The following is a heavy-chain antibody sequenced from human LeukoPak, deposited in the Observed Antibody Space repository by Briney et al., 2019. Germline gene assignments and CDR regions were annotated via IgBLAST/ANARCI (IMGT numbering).Heavy chain of an antibody. CDR2: IYYSGST. D-gene: IGHD4-17*01. V-gene: IGHV4-31*03. Sequence: TLSLTCTVSGGSISSGGYYWSWIRQHPGKGLEWIWYIYYSGSTYYNPSLKSRVTISVDTAKNQFSLKLSSVTAADTAVYYCARDDYGDRFGPWFDPWGQGTLVTVSS. CDR3: ARDDYGDRFGPWFDP. J-gene: IGHJ5*02. CDR1: GGSISSGGYY.